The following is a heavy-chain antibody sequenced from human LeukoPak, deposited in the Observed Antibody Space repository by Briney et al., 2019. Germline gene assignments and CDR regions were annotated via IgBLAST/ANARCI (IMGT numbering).Heavy chain of an antibody. D-gene: IGHD2-15*01. CDR3: ARHPFATPFDH. V-gene: IGHV4-59*08. CDR2: VYYSGGT. CDR1: GGSISSYY. Sequence: PSETLSLTCTVSGGSISSYYWSWIRQPPGKGLEWIGYVYYSGGTNYNPSLKSRVTMSLDTSKNQVSLRLSSVTAADTAVYYCARHPFATPFDHWGRGTLLTVSS. J-gene: IGHJ4*02.